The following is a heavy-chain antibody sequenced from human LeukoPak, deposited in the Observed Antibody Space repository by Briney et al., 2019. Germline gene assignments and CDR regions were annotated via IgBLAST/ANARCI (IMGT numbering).Heavy chain of an antibody. V-gene: IGHV3-9*01. Sequence: GGSLRLSCAASGFTFSNAWMSWVRQAPGKGLEWVSGISWNSGSIGYADSVKGRFTISRDNAKNSLYLQMNSLRAEDTALYYCAKDNAAAVAFYGMDVWGQGTTVTVSS. D-gene: IGHD6-19*01. CDR2: ISWNSGSI. CDR1: GFTFSNAW. J-gene: IGHJ6*02. CDR3: AKDNAAAVAFYGMDV.